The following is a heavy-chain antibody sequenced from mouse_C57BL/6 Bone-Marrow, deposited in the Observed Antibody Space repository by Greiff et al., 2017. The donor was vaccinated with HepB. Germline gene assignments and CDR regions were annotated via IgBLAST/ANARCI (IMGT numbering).Heavy chain of an antibody. CDR1: GYAFSSSW. CDR3: ARPLTAQATTWFAY. Sequence: VQLQQSGPELVKPGASVKISCKASGYAFSSSWMNWVKQRPGKGLEWIGRIYSGDGDTNYNGKFKGKATLTADKSSSTAYMQLSSLTSEDSAVYFCARPLTAQATTWFAYWGQGTLVTVSA. D-gene: IGHD3-2*02. J-gene: IGHJ3*01. V-gene: IGHV1-82*01. CDR2: IYSGDGDT.